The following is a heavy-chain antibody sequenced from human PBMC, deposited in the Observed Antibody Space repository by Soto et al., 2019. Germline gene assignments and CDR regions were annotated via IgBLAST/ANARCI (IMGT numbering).Heavy chain of an antibody. J-gene: IGHJ4*02. CDR1: GGSITSYY. CDR3: ARANKRITIFGVVIPTFDY. D-gene: IGHD3-3*01. V-gene: IGHV4-59*01. CDR2: IYYSGST. Sequence: QVQLQESGPGLVKPSETLSLTCTVSGGSITSYYWSWIRQPPGKGLEWIGYIYYSGSTNYNPSLKSRVTISVDTSKNQFSLKLSSVTAADTAVYYCARANKRITIFGVVIPTFDYWGQGTLVTVSS.